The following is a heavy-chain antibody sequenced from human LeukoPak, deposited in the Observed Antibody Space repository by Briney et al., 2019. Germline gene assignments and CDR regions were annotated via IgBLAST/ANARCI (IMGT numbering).Heavy chain of an antibody. V-gene: IGHV3-7*01. CDR2: INPDGTEK. Sequence: GGSLRLSCVASGFTFSNYAMTWVRQAPGKGLEWVANINPDGTEKYHVDSVKGRFTISRDNAKNLLYLQMNSLRAEDTAVYYCASWDKNYYYYYGLDVWGQGTTVTVS. D-gene: IGHD1-26*01. CDR3: ASWDKNYYYYYGLDV. CDR1: GFTFSNYA. J-gene: IGHJ6*02.